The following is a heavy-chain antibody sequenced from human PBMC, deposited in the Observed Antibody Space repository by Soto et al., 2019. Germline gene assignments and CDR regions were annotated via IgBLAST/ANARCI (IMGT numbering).Heavy chain of an antibody. CDR3: ARDLDASGSYYTDY. V-gene: IGHV1-69*06. J-gene: IGHJ4*02. D-gene: IGHD3-10*01. CDR2: IIPIFGTA. CDR1: GGTFSSYA. Sequence: QVQLVQSGAEVKKPGSSVKVSCKASGGTFSSYAISWVRQAPGQGLEWMGGIIPIFGTANYAQKFQGRVTITADKSTSTAYMELSGLRSEDTAVYYCARDLDASGSYYTDYWGQGTLVTVSS.